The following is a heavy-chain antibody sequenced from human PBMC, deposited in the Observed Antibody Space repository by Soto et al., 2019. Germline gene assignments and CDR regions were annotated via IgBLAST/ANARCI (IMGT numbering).Heavy chain of an antibody. CDR1: GFTFSSYG. D-gene: IGHD2-2*03. J-gene: IGHJ1*01. V-gene: IGHV3-30*18. CDR2: MSYDGSNK. CDR3: AKDGFPQSPFQH. Sequence: QVQLVESGGGVVQPGRSLRLSCAASGFTFSSYGMHWVRQAPGKGLEWVAVMSYDGSNKYYADSVKGRFTISRDISKHTLYLQMDRLKPDDTAIYYCAKDGFPQSPFQHWGQGTLVTVSS.